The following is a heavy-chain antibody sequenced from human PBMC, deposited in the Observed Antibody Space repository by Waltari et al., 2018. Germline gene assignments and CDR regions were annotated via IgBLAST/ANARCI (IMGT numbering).Heavy chain of an antibody. CDR1: GYSISSGYY. CDR3: ARKEQQLPHAPHDNWFDP. CDR2: IYHSGST. Sequence: QVQLQESGPGLVKPSETLSLTCAVSGYSISSGYYWGWIRQPPGKGLEWIGSIYHSGSTYYNPSLKSRVTISVDTSKNQFSLKLSSVTAADTAVYYCARKEQQLPHAPHDNWFDPWGQGTLVTVSS. V-gene: IGHV4-38-2*01. D-gene: IGHD6-13*01. J-gene: IGHJ5*02.